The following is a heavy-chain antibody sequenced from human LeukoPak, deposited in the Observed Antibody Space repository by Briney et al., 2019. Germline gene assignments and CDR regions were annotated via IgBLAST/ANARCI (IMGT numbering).Heavy chain of an antibody. CDR3: ARDRYYYDSHYYGMDV. Sequence: PGRSLRLSCAASGFTFSSYAMHWVRQAPGKGLEWVAVISYDGSNKYYADSVKGRFTISRDNSKNTLYLQMNSLRAEDTAVYYCARDRYYYDSHYYGMDVWGQGTTVTVSS. CDR1: GFTFSSYA. J-gene: IGHJ6*02. CDR2: ISYDGSNK. D-gene: IGHD3-22*01. V-gene: IGHV3-30-3*01.